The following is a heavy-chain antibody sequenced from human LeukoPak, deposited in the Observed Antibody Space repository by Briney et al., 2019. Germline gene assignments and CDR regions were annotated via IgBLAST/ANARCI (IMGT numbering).Heavy chain of an antibody. CDR2: IKQDGSEK. Sequence: GGSLRLSCEASGFTFSSYWMSWVRQAPGKGLEWVANIKQDGSEKYYVDSVKGRFTISRDNAKNSLYLQMNSLRVEDTAVYYCARDRGSFDYWGHGTLVTVSS. CDR3: ARDRGSFDY. CDR1: GFTFSSYW. V-gene: IGHV3-7*01. D-gene: IGHD1-26*01. J-gene: IGHJ4*01.